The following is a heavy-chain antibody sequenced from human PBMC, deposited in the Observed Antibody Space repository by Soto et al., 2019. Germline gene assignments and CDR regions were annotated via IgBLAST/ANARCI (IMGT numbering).Heavy chain of an antibody. J-gene: IGHJ4*02. CDR1: GFTFSNYA. CDR3: ARWGIAAGDY. Sequence: GGSLRLSCAASGFTFSNYAMSWVRQAPGKGLEWVAVIWYDGSNKYYADSVKGRFTISRDNSKNTLYLQMNSLRAEDTDVYYCARWGIAAGDYWGQGTLVTVSS. CDR2: IWYDGSNK. V-gene: IGHV3-33*08. D-gene: IGHD6-13*01.